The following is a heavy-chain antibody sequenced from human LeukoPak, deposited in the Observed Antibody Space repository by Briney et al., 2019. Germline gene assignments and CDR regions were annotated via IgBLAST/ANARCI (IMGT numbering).Heavy chain of an antibody. CDR3: ARGGYCSGGYCYKIPFDY. CDR2: IYYSGST. V-gene: IGHV4-59*01. Sequence: SETLSLTCTVSGGSISSYYWSWIRQPPGKGLEWIGYIYYSGSTNYNPSLKSRVTISVDTSKNQFSLRLSSVTAADTAVYYCARGGYCSGGYCYKIPFDYWGRGTLVTVSS. D-gene: IGHD2-15*01. CDR1: GGSISSYY. J-gene: IGHJ4*02.